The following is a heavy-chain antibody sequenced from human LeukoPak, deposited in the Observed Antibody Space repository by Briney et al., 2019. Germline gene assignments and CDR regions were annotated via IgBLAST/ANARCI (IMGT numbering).Heavy chain of an antibody. D-gene: IGHD5-18*01. CDR1: GFSVSSFG. J-gene: IGHJ4*02. Sequence: PGGSLRLSCAVYGFSVSSFGMSWVRQAPGRGLEWLSAISVDGERTYYADSVKGRFFISRDTSKNTLDLQLSSLRAEDTAVYYCAKDLTAMVNQGFDYWGQGTLVTVSS. CDR3: AKDLTAMVNQGFDY. CDR2: ISVDGERT. V-gene: IGHV3-23*01.